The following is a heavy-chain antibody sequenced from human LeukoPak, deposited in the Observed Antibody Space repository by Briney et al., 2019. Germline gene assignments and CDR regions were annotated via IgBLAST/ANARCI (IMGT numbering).Heavy chain of an antibody. CDR2: INHSGST. CDR3: ARGKCSSTGQCPYYMDV. CDR1: GGSFSGYY. J-gene: IGHJ6*03. D-gene: IGHD2-2*01. V-gene: IGHV4-34*01. Sequence: PSETLSLTCAVYGGSFSGYYWSWIRQPPGKGLEWIGEINHSGSTNYNPSLKSRVTITVDTSKNQFSRKLSSVTAADTAVYYCARGKCSSTGQCPYYMDVWGKGTTVTVSS.